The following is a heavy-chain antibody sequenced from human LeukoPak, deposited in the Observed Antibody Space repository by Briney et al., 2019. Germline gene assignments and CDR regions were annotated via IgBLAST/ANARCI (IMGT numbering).Heavy chain of an antibody. D-gene: IGHD1-26*01. Sequence: GGSLRHSCAASGFTFSSYGMHWVRQAPGKGLEWVAVIWYDGSNKYYADSVKGRFTISRDNAKKSVFLQVKSLRGEDTAVYFCARTGKSRGNYNFWFFDLWGRGTRVTVSS. J-gene: IGHJ2*01. V-gene: IGHV3-33*03. CDR3: ARTGKSRGNYNFWFFDL. CDR2: IWYDGSNK. CDR1: GFTFSSYG.